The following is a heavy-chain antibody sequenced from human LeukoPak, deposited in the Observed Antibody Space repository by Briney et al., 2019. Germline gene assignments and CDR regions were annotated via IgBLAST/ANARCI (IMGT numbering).Heavy chain of an antibody. CDR2: ISSSSSYI. CDR1: GFTFSSYS. CDR3: ARDPSFRGYSGYDYPNPNAFDI. V-gene: IGHV3-21*01. D-gene: IGHD5-12*01. J-gene: IGHJ3*02. Sequence: SGGSLRLSCAASGFTFSSYSMNWVRQAPGKGLEWVSSISSSSSYIYYADSVKGRFTISRDNAKNSLYLQMNSLRAEDTAVYYCARDPSFRGYSGYDYPNPNAFDIWGQGTMVTVSS.